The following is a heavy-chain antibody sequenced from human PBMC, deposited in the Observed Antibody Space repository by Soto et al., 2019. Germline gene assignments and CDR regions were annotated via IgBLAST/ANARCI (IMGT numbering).Heavy chain of an antibody. Sequence: GSLGLSCTAYGFPFSNYYMAWIRQAPGKGLEWVSYITSSGSATSYSDSVRGRFAISRDKNSLFLQMNSLRGDDTAVYFCASLAVSGHSDFWGQGTLVTVSS. J-gene: IGHJ4*02. CDR3: ASLAVSGHSDF. V-gene: IGHV3-11*01. D-gene: IGHD6-19*01. CDR1: GFPFSNYY. CDR2: ITSSGSAT.